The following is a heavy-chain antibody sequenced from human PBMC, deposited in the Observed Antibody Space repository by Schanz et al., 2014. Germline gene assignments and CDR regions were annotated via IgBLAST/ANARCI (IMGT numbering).Heavy chain of an antibody. V-gene: IGHV3-74*02. J-gene: IGHJ5*02. CDR1: GFTFSPYW. CDR2: INGDGSNT. D-gene: IGHD3-10*01. Sequence: EVQLLESGGGLVQPGGSLRLSCEASGFTFSPYWMHWVRQAPGKGLVWVSRINGDGSNTNYADSVKGRFTISRDNAKNTLYLQMNSLRAEDTAVYYCARPALWFGDNCFDPWGQGTLVTVSS. CDR3: ARPALWFGDNCFDP.